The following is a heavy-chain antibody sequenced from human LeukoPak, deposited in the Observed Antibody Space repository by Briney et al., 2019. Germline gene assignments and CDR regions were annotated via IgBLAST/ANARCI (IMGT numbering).Heavy chain of an antibody. CDR2: IWYDGSHA. D-gene: IGHD6-13*01. Sequence: GRSLRLACSASGFTFSTYGMNWVRQAPGKGLEWVAVIWYDGSHANYADAVKGRFTISRDNSKNTLYLQMNSPRAEDTAVYYCARDRGYSSRWNFGKDYYMDVWGKGTTVTVSS. J-gene: IGHJ6*03. CDR3: ARDRGYSSRWNFGKDYYMDV. CDR1: GFTFSTYG. V-gene: IGHV3-33*01.